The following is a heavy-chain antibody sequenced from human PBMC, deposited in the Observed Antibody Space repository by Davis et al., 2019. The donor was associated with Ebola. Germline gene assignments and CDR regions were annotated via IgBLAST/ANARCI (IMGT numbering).Heavy chain of an antibody. J-gene: IGHJ3*02. CDR1: TLTFSSYS. V-gene: IGHV3-21*04. CDR2: ISSPSTYI. D-gene: IGHD2-8*01. CDR3: AKDQFQRNGIHDPFDI. Sequence: GESLKISCAASTLTFSSYSMTWIRQAPGKGLEWVASISSPSTYISYTDSVKGRFTISRDNAKASLSLEMNDLRADDTAIYYCAKDQFQRNGIHDPFDIWGQGTMVTVSS.